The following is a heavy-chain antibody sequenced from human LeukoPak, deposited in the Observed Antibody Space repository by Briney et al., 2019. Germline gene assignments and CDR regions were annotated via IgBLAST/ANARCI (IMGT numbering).Heavy chain of an antibody. J-gene: IGHJ3*02. CDR2: MYHSGRT. CDR1: DYSISSGHY. CDR3: ARGGYSRGDAFDI. Sequence: SETLSLTCTVSDYSISSGHYWGWIRQPPGKGLEWIGSMYHSGRTYHNPSLKSRVTISVDTSKNQFSLNLNSVTAADTAVYYCARGGYSRGDAFDIWGQGAMVTVSS. D-gene: IGHD6-13*01. V-gene: IGHV4-38-2*02.